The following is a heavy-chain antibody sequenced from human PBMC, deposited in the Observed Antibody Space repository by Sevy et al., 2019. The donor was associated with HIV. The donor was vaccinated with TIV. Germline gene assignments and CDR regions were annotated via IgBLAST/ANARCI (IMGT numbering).Heavy chain of an antibody. Sequence: GGSLRLSCTASGFRFSSYEMNWVRQAPGKGLEWVSYITNSGTTKYYSDSVRGRFTISRDNARNSLQLQMNSLRAEDTAVYYCARDLPPSATTVAHFDCWGQRGLVTVSS. J-gene: IGHJ4*02. V-gene: IGHV3-48*03. CDR3: ARDLPPSATTVAHFDC. CDR1: GFRFSSYE. D-gene: IGHD4-17*01. CDR2: ITNSGTTK.